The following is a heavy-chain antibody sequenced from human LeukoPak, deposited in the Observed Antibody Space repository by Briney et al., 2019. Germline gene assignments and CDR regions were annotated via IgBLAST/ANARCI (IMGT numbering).Heavy chain of an antibody. Sequence: GGSLRLSSAASGFTFSSYGMHWVRQAPGKGLEWVAVIWYDGSNKYYADSVKGRFTISRDNSKNTLYLQMNSLRAEDTAVYYCARDAYSSGWTFDYWGQGTLVTVSS. CDR2: IWYDGSNK. J-gene: IGHJ4*02. CDR3: ARDAYSSGWTFDY. V-gene: IGHV3-33*01. CDR1: GFTFSSYG. D-gene: IGHD6-19*01.